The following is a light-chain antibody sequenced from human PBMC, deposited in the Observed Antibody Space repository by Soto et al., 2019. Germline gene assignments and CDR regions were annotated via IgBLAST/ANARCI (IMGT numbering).Light chain of an antibody. CDR2: KAS. CDR3: QQYNNYPLT. CDR1: QSISSW. J-gene: IGKJ4*01. V-gene: IGKV1-5*03. Sequence: IKMTQSPSPLSASVGDRVTITCPASQSISSWLAWYQQKPGKAPKLLIYKASSLESGVTSRFSGSGSGTECTLTISSLQPDDVATYYCQQYNNYPLTFGGGTKVDIK.